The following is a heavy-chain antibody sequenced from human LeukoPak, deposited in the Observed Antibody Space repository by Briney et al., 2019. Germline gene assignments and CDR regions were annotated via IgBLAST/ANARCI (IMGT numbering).Heavy chain of an antibody. D-gene: IGHD4-23*01. V-gene: IGHV4-59*01. CDR1: GGSISSYY. CDR2: IYYSGST. Sequence: SETLSLTCTVSGGSISSYYWSWIRQPPGKGLEWIGYIYYSGSTNYNPSLKSRVTISVDTSKNQFSLKLSSVTAADTAVYYCARDRGYGGNGDAFDIWGQGTMDTVSS. J-gene: IGHJ3*02. CDR3: ARDRGYGGNGDAFDI.